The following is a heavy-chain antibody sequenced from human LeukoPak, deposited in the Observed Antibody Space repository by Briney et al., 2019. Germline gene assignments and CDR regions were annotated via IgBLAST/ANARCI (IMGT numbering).Heavy chain of an antibody. CDR1: GFTFSSYW. V-gene: IGHV3-74*01. CDR2: NASST. CDR3: ARGPLGTGEIDY. Sequence: PGGSLRLSCAASGFTFSSYWMHWVRQAPGKGLFWVSRNASSTLYADSVKGRFTISRDNAKYTLYLQMNSLTVEDTGVYYCARGPLGTGEIDYWGQGSLVTVSS. D-gene: IGHD7-27*01. J-gene: IGHJ4*02.